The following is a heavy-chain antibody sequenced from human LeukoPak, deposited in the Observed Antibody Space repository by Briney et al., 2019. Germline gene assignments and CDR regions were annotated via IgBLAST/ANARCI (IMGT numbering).Heavy chain of an antibody. V-gene: IGHV3-23*01. CDR3: VRIAAAGHFEY. Sequence: PGGSLRLSCAASGFTFSSFAMTWVRQAPGKGLEWVSSISVSGGNTYYADSVKGRFTISRDNSKNTLFLQMNSLRAEDTAVYYCVRIAAAGHFEYWGQGTLVTVPS. J-gene: IGHJ4*02. D-gene: IGHD6-13*01. CDR2: ISVSGGNT. CDR1: GFTFSSFA.